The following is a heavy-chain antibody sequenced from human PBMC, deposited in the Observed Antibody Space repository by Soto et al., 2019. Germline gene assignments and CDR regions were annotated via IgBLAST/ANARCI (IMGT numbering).Heavy chain of an antibody. V-gene: IGHV4-39*01. D-gene: IGHD3-10*01. CDR2: IYYSGST. CDR1: GGSISSSSYY. J-gene: IGHJ6*03. Sequence: SETLSLTCTVSGGSISSSSYYWGWIRQPPGKGLEWIGSIYYSGSTYYNPSLKSRVTISVDTSKNQFSLKLSSVTAADTAVYYCAGYFAARGVTKPYYYYYYMDVWGKGTTVTVSS. CDR3: AGYFAARGVTKPYYYYYYMDV.